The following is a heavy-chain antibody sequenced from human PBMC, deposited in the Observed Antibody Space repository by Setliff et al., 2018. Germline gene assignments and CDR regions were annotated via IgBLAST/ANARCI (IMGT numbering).Heavy chain of an antibody. Sequence: ASVKVSCKTSGYTFTNFGINWVRQAPGQGLEWMGWMSTYAQKFQGRVTMTTDTPTSTAYMELRSLTSDDTAVYYCARGPPDFVVVPAAAKFDYWGQGTPVTVSS. CDR3: ARGPPDFVVVPAAAKFDY. CDR1: GYTFTNFG. D-gene: IGHD2-2*01. V-gene: IGHV1-18*01. CDR2: MST. J-gene: IGHJ4*02.